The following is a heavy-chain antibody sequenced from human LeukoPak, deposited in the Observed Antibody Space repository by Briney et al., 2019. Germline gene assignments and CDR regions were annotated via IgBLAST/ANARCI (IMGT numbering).Heavy chain of an antibody. D-gene: IGHD7-27*01. V-gene: IGHV4-39*07. CDR3: ARLNVGAASWGFHGMDV. Sequence: SETLSLTCTVSGGSISSSSYYWGWIRQPPGKGLEWIGSIYYSGSTYYNPSLKSRVTISVDTSKNQFSLKLSSVTAADTAVYYCARLNVGAASWGFHGMDVWGQGTTVTVSS. CDR1: GGSISSSSYY. J-gene: IGHJ6*02. CDR2: IYYSGST.